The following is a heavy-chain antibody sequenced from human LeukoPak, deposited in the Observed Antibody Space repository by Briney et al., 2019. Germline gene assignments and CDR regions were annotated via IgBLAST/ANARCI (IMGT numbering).Heavy chain of an antibody. CDR1: GFTFSSYS. V-gene: IGHV3-21*01. CDR3: ARGDYYDSSGYYYFDY. D-gene: IGHD3-22*01. CDR2: ISSSSSYI. J-gene: IGHJ4*02. Sequence: GGSLRLSCAASGFTFSSYSMTWVRQAPGKGLEWVSSISSSSSYIYYADSVKGRFTISRDNAKNSLYLQVNSLRAEDTAVYYCARGDYYDSSGYYYFDYWGQGTLVTVSS.